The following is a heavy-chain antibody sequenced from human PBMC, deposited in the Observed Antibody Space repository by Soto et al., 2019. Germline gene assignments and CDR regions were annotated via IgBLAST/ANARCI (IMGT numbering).Heavy chain of an antibody. J-gene: IGHJ3*02. CDR3: ATVGGTGEAFDI. Sequence: EVQLVESGGGLVQPGGSLRLSCAATGFTFNRYWRSWVRQAPGKGLEWVANTKQDGSEKFYVDSVKGRFTISRDNAKNSLYLQMNSLRAEDTAVYYCATVGGTGEAFDIWGQGTMVTVSS. D-gene: IGHD1-26*01. CDR1: GFTFNRYW. V-gene: IGHV3-7*01. CDR2: TKQDGSEK.